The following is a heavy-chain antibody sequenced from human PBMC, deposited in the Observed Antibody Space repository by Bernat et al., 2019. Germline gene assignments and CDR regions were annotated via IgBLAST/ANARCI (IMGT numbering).Heavy chain of an antibody. CDR3: ARDHRSGGSRTHAFDI. CDR1: GFTFSSYG. J-gene: IGHJ3*02. V-gene: IGHV3-30*03. Sequence: QVQLVESGGGVVQPGRSLRLSCAASGFTFSSYGMHWVRQAPGKGLEWVAVISYDGSNKYYADSVKGRFTISRDNSKNTLYLQMNSLRAEDTAVYYCARDHRSGGSRTHAFDIWGQGTMVTVSS. CDR2: ISYDGSNK. D-gene: IGHD2-15*01.